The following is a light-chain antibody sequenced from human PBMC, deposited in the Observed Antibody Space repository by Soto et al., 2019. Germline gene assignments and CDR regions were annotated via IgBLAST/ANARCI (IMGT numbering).Light chain of an antibody. Sequence: QSVLTQPPSASGTPGQRVTISCSGSSSNIGSKYVYWYQQLPGTAPKLLMYRNNQRPSGVHDRFSGSKSGTSASLAISGLRSEDEADYYCAAWDAGVSGPAFGGGTKLTVL. CDR2: RNN. V-gene: IGLV1-47*01. CDR1: SSNIGSKY. J-gene: IGLJ2*01. CDR3: AAWDAGVSGPA.